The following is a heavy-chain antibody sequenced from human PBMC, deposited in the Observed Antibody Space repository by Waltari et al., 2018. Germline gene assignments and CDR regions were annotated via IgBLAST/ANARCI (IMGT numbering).Heavy chain of an antibody. J-gene: IGHJ6*02. V-gene: IGHV1-69*14. Sequence: QVPLVQSGSEVKKPGSSVRVSCKASGGAFTNYAITWVRQSPGQGLEWLGRIIPIFGTTNYAQNVQGRVTINADKSTNIAYIQLTSLRSEDTAVYYCARDDRQWHPLASTQPGGLDVWGQGTTVTVSS. CDR1: GGAFTNYA. D-gene: IGHD6-19*01. CDR3: ARDDRQWHPLASTQPGGLDV. CDR2: IIPIFGTT.